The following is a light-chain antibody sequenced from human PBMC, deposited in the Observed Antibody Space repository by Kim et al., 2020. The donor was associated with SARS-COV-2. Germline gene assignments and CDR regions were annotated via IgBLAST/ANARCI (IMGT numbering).Light chain of an antibody. Sequence: PGERPPLSCSASQSVSTYLAWYQQKPGQAPRLLIYDASNRATGVPARFSGSGSGTDFTLTISSLQSEDLAVYYCQQRSNWPPALTFGGGTKVDIK. CDR2: DAS. J-gene: IGKJ4*01. CDR3: QQRSNWPPALT. V-gene: IGKV3-11*01. CDR1: QSVSTY.